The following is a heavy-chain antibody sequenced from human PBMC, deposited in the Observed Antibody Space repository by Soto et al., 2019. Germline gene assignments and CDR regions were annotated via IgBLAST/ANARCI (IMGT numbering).Heavy chain of an antibody. CDR1: GFSFSSYA. J-gene: IGHJ1*01. Sequence: EVQLLESGGGLVQPGGCLRLSCAASGFSFSSYAMSWVCQAPGKGLELVSATSAMGGNTYYADSVKRRFTISRDNSKNTLFLQMNSLRGEDTATYYCARARIQLWFDTEYFHPWGEGTLVTVSS. D-gene: IGHD5-18*01. CDR3: ARARIQLWFDTEYFHP. CDR2: TSAMGGNT. V-gene: IGHV3-23*01.